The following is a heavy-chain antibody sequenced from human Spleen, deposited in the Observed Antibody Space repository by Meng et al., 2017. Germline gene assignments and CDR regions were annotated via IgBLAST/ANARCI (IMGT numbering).Heavy chain of an antibody. V-gene: IGHV4-31*03. CDR2: IYYSGST. D-gene: IGHD5-24*01. Sequence: QVQLQESGPGLVRPSQTLSLPCTVPGGSIMNGGYYWSWIREHPGEGLEWIGYIYYSGSTHYSPSLKSRVTISIDTSKNQFSLKVNSVTTADTAVYYCARNWGGDGYNYRGYFDYWGQGTLVTVSS. J-gene: IGHJ4*02. CDR1: GGSIMNGGYY. CDR3: ARNWGGDGYNYRGYFDY.